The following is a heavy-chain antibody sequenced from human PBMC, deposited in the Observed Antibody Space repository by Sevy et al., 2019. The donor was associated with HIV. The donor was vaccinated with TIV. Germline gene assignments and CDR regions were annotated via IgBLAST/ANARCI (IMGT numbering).Heavy chain of an antibody. CDR3: ARDRGIFGGGGGLDV. CDR1: ASTFTAYY. Sequence: ASVKVSCKTSASTFTAYYMHWLRQAPGQGLEWMGWINPNSDGTKYAQRFQGRVSMTADTSISTAYMELSRLTSDDTAGDYWARDRGIFGGGGGLDVWGQGTTVTVSS. D-gene: IGHD3-3*02. CDR2: INPNSDGT. V-gene: IGHV1-2*02. J-gene: IGHJ6*02.